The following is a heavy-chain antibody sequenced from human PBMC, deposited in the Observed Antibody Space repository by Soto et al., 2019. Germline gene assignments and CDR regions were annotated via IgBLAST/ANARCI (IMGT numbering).Heavy chain of an antibody. CDR2: INPYNGNT. D-gene: IGHD1-26*01. V-gene: IGHV1-18*01. J-gene: IGHJ4*02. CDR1: GYTFTSYG. Sequence: QVQLVQSGAEVKKPGASVKVSCKASGYTFTSYGISWVRQAPGQGLEWMGWINPYNGNTKYAQKLQGRVTMTTDTSTSTADMELRRLRSDDTAVYYCASDAAVGLFDYWGQGPLVTVSS. CDR3: ASDAAVGLFDY.